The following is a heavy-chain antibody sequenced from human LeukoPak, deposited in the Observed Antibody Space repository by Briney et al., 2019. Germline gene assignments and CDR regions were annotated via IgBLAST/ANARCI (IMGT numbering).Heavy chain of an antibody. Sequence: ASVKVSCKASGYTFTGYYMHWVRQAPGQGLEWMGIINPSGGSTSYAQKFQGRVTMTRDMSTSTVYMELSSLRSEDTAVYYCARDAVVTLGERVFPYYYYYYMDVWGKGTTVTVSS. CDR1: GYTFTGYY. CDR3: ARDAVVTLGERVFPYYYYYYMDV. V-gene: IGHV1-46*01. CDR2: INPSGGST. J-gene: IGHJ6*03. D-gene: IGHD4-23*01.